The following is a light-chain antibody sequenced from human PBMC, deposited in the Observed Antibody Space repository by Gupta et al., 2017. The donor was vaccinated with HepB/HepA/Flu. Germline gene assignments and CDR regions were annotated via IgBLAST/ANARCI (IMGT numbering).Light chain of an antibody. V-gene: IGKV3-11*01. Sequence: ATLSLSPGDRATLSCRASQTVSTYLAWYQQKPGQSPRLLIYDISNRATGIPARRSGSGSGTDFTLTISSLEPEDFAVYFCQQRSNWPLTFGGGTKVEIK. J-gene: IGKJ4*01. CDR2: DIS. CDR1: QTVSTY. CDR3: QQRSNWPLT.